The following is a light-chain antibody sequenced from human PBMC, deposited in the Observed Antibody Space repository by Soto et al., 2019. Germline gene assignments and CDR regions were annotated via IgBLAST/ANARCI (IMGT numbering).Light chain of an antibody. V-gene: IGLV2-14*03. J-gene: IGLJ2*01. CDR3: SSYTSSSTVI. CDR2: YVS. CDR1: SSDVGGYNY. Sequence: QSALTQPASVSGSPGQSITISCTGTSSDVGGYNYVSWYQHHPGKAPKLIIYYVSNRPSGVSNRFSGYKSGNTASLTISGLQAEDETDYYCSSYTSSSTVIFGGGTKVTVL.